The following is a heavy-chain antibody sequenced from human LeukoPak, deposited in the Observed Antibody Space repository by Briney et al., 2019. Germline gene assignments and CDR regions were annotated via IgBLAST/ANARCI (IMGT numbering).Heavy chain of an antibody. CDR1: GYTFTSYY. Sequence: ASVKVSCKASGYTFTSYYMHWVGQAPGQGLEWMGIINPSGGSTSYAQKFQGRVIMTRDTSTSTVYMELSSLRSEDTAVYYCARDKEYYYDSSGSLDYWGQGTLVTVSS. D-gene: IGHD3-22*01. CDR3: ARDKEYYYDSSGSLDY. CDR2: INPSGGST. J-gene: IGHJ4*02. V-gene: IGHV1-46*03.